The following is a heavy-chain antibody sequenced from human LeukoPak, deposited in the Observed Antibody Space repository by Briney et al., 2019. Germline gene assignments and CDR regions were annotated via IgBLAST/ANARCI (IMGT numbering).Heavy chain of an antibody. Sequence: ASVKVSCKASGGTFSSYAIRWMRQAPGQGLEWMGGIIPIFGTANYAQKFQGIVTITADESTSTAYMELSSLRSEDTAVYYCARGYSYGPGDYFYMDVWGKGTTVTVSS. D-gene: IGHD5-18*01. CDR3: ARGYSYGPGDYFYMDV. CDR2: IIPIFGTA. CDR1: GGTFSSYA. V-gene: IGHV1-69*13. J-gene: IGHJ6*03.